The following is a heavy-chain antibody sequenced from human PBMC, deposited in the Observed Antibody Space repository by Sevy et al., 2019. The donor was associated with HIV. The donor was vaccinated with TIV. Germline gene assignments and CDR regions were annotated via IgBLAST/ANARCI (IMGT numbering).Heavy chain of an antibody. CDR2: INPNSGGT. Sequence: ASVKVSCKASGYTFTGYYMHWVRQAPGQGLEWMGWINPNSGGTNYVQKFQGRVTMTRDTSISTAYMELSRLGSDDTAEYYCARDGGVTYYYDSSGPYGMDVWGQGTTVTVSS. J-gene: IGHJ6*02. CDR3: ARDGGVTYYYDSSGPYGMDV. V-gene: IGHV1-2*02. CDR1: GYTFTGYY. D-gene: IGHD3-22*01.